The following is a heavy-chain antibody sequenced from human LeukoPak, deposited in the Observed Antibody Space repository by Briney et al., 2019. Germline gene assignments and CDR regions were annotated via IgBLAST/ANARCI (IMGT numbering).Heavy chain of an antibody. V-gene: IGHV7-4-1*01. CDR3: ARVYGDYEEFWFDP. CDR2: INTNTGNP. CDR1: GYTFTGYY. D-gene: IGHD4-17*01. Sequence: GASVKVSCKASGYTFTGYYMHWVRQAPGQGLEWMGWINTNTGNPTYAQGFTGRFVFSLDTSVSTAYLQICSLKAEDTAVYYCARVYGDYEEFWFDPWGQGTLVTVSS. J-gene: IGHJ5*02.